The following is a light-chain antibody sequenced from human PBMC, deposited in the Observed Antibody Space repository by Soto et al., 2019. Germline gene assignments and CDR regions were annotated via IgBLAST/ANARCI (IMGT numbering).Light chain of an antibody. CDR1: SSDVGSFNR. J-gene: IGLJ1*01. CDR3: SSYTSSSTYV. CDR2: EVT. V-gene: IGLV2-18*02. Sequence: SVLTQPPSVSGSPGQSVTISCAGTSSDVGSFNRVSWYQQPPGTAPKLMIFEVTNRPSGVPDRFSGSKSDNTASLTISGIQAEDEADYYCSSYTSSSTYVFGTGTKVTVL.